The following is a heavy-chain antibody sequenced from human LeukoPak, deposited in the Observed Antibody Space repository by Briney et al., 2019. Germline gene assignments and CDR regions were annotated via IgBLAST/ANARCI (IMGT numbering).Heavy chain of an antibody. CDR2: IYHSGNT. D-gene: IGHD6-19*01. CDR3: ARHSVAVAATGDAFDI. CDR1: GYSISSGYY. Sequence: SETLSLTCAVSGYSISSGYYWGWIRPAPGKGLEWIGSIYHSGNTYYNPSLKSRVTISVFTSKNQFSLRLTSVTAADTAVYYCARHSVAVAATGDAFDIWGQGTMVTVSS. J-gene: IGHJ3*02. V-gene: IGHV4-38-2*01.